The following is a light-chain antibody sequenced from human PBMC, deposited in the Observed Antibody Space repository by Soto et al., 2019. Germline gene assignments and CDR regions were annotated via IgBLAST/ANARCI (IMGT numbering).Light chain of an antibody. CDR2: EVS. CDR3: SSYTSSSTLV. Sequence: QPVLTQPASVSGSPGQSITISCTGTSSDVGGYNYVSRYQQHPGKAPKLMIYEVSDRPSGVSNRFSGSKSGNTASLTISGLQAEDEADYYCSSYTSSSTLVFGTGTKLTVL. J-gene: IGLJ1*01. CDR1: SSDVGGYNY. V-gene: IGLV2-14*01.